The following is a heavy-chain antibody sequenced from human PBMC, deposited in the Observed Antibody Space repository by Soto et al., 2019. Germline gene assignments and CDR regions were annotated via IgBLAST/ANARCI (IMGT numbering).Heavy chain of an antibody. CDR2: IKSKTDGGTT. J-gene: IGHJ6*02. CDR1: GFTFSNAW. CDR3: TTGGLWFGELPLGMDV. D-gene: IGHD3-10*01. Sequence: GGSLRLSCAASGFTFSNAWMSWVRQAPGKGLEWVGRIKSKTDGGTTDYAAPVKGRFTISRDDSKNMLYLQMNSLKTEDTAVYYCTTGGLWFGELPLGMDVWGQGTTVTVSS. V-gene: IGHV3-15*01.